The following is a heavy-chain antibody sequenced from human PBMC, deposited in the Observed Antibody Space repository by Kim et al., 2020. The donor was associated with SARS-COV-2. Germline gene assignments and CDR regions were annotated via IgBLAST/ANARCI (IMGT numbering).Heavy chain of an antibody. CDR1: GFTFSSYA. D-gene: IGHD2-2*01. CDR2: ISGSGGST. J-gene: IGHJ3*02. V-gene: IGHV3-23*01. CDR3: AKAPRYCSSTSCSRGGAFDI. Sequence: GGSLRLSCAASGFTFSSYAMSWVRQAPGKGLEWVSAISGSGGSTYYADSVKGRFTISRDNSKNTLYLQMNSLRAKDTAVYYCAKAPRYCSSTSCSRGGAFDIWGQGTMVTVSS.